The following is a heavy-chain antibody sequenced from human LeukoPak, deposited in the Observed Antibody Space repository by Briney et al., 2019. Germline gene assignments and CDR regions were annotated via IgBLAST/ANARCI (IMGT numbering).Heavy chain of an antibody. J-gene: IGHJ4*02. Sequence: GGSLRLSCAASGFTFSNYAMSWVRQAPGKGLEWVSSMSGYGGSTYYADSVKGRFTISRDNAKNALYLQMNSLRAEDTAVYYCARLEVTVVATIDYWGQGTLVTVSS. D-gene: IGHD5-12*01. CDR1: GFTFSNYA. CDR2: MSGYGGST. CDR3: ARLEVTVVATIDY. V-gene: IGHV3-23*01.